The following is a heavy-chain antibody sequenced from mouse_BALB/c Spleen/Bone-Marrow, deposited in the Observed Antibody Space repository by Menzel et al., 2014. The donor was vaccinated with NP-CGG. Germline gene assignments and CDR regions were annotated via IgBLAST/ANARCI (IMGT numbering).Heavy chain of an antibody. CDR1: GFTFSSFG. CDR3: ARSPYDYAAMDY. J-gene: IGHJ4*01. V-gene: IGHV5-17*02. Sequence: EVMLVESGGGLVQPGGSRKLSCAASGFTFSSFGMHWVCQAPEKGLEWVAYISSGSSTIYYADTVKGRFTISRDNPKNTLFLQMTSLRSEDTAMCYCARSPYDYAAMDYWGQGTSVTVSS. D-gene: IGHD2-4*01. CDR2: ISSGSSTI.